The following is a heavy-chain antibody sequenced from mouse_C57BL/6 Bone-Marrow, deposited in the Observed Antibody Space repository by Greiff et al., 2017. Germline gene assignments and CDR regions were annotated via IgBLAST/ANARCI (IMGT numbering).Heavy chain of an antibody. CDR1: GYTFTDYE. Sequence: QVQLQQSGAELVRPGASVTLSCKASGYTFTDYEMHWVKQTPVHGLEWIGAIDPETGGTAYNQKFKGKAILTADKSSSTAYMELRSLTSEDSAVYYCTRSGYYFYWYFDVWGTGTTVTVSS. V-gene: IGHV1-15*01. J-gene: IGHJ1*03. CDR2: IDPETGGT. D-gene: IGHD2-3*01. CDR3: TRSGYYFYWYFDV.